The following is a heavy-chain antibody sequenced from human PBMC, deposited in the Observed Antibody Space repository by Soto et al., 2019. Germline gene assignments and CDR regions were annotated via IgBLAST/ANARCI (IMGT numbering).Heavy chain of an antibody. Sequence: KTSETLSLTCAVSGVSISSGNWWTWVRQTPQRGLEYIGEIFHDGTANYYPSFERRVAISVDTSKNQFSLKLTSVTAADTAIYFCARLVYDTRLNYVYFDFWGQGALVTVSS. J-gene: IGHJ4*02. CDR2: IFHDGTA. CDR1: GVSISSGNW. CDR3: ARLVYDTRLNYVYFDF. D-gene: IGHD2-8*01. V-gene: IGHV4-4*02.